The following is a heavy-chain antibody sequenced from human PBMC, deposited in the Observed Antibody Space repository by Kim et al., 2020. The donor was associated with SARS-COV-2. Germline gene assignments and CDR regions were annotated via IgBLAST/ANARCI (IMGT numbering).Heavy chain of an antibody. Sequence: GGSLRLSCAASGFTFSSYAMSWVRQAPGKGLEWVSAISGSGGSTYYADSVKGRFTISRDNSKNTLYLQMNSLRAEDTAVYYCAKDQERYSGYDSPADFDYWGQGTLVTVSS. V-gene: IGHV3-23*01. CDR1: GFTFSSYA. CDR2: ISGSGGST. CDR3: AKDQERYSGYDSPADFDY. D-gene: IGHD5-12*01. J-gene: IGHJ4*02.